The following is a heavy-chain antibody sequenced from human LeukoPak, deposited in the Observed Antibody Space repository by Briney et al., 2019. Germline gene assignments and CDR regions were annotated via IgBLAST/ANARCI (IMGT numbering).Heavy chain of an antibody. J-gene: IGHJ6*02. D-gene: IGHD3-16*01. CDR1: GGPISSYY. V-gene: IGHV4-59*01. Sequence: SETLSLTCTVSGGPISSYYWSWIRQPPGKGLEWIGYIYYSGSTNYNPSLKSRVTISVDTSKNQFSLKLSSVTAADTAVYYCARVHVDSYYYYGIDVWGQGTTVTVSS. CDR2: IYYSGST. CDR3: ARVHVDSYYYYGIDV.